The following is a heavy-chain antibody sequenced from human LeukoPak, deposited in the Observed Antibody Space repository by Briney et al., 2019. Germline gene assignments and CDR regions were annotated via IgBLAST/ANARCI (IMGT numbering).Heavy chain of an antibody. CDR1: GYTFTGYY. J-gene: IGHJ4*02. D-gene: IGHD4-17*01. CDR3: ARVPRYGNYFDY. V-gene: IGHV1-2*02. Sequence: GASVTVSYKASGYTFTGYYMHWVRQAPGQGLEWMGWINPNSGGTNYAQKFQGRVTITRDTSISTAYMELSRLRSDDTAVYYCARVPRYGNYFDYWGQGTLVTVSS. CDR2: INPNSGGT.